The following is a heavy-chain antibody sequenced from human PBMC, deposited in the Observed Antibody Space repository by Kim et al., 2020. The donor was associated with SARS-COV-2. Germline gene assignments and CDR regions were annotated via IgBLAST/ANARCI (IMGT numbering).Heavy chain of an antibody. J-gene: IGHJ4*02. CDR3: AKDKHIAVAGTGFDY. Sequence: ASVKGRFTISRDNSKNTLYLQMNSLRAEDTAVYYCAKDKHIAVAGTGFDYWGQGTLVTVSS. V-gene: IGHV3-30*02. D-gene: IGHD6-19*01.